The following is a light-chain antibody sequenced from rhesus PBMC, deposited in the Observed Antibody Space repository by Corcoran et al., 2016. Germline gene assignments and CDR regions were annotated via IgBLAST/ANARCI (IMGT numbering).Light chain of an antibody. V-gene: IGKV1-46*01. CDR1: QSFSSS. Sequence: DIQMTQSPSSLSASVGDTVTITCRASQSFSSSLAWYQQKPGKAPKLLIYSASSLQSGVPSRFSGSKSGTDFTLTISSLQPEDIASSYCQQYYSYPFTFGPGTKLDIK. CDR3: QQYYSYPFT. CDR2: SAS. J-gene: IGKJ3*01.